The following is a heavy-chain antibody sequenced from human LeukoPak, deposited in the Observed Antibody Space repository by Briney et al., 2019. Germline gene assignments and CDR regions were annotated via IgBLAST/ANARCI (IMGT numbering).Heavy chain of an antibody. V-gene: IGHV1-2*02. D-gene: IGHD3-10*01. Sequence: ASVKVSCKASGYTFTGYYVHWVRQAPGQGLEWMGWINPNSGGTNYAQKFQGRVTMTRDTSISTAYMELSRLRSDDTAVYYCARVRISGLLWFGELHDAFDIWGQGTMVTVSS. CDR2: INPNSGGT. CDR3: ARVRISGLLWFGELHDAFDI. J-gene: IGHJ3*02. CDR1: GYTFTGYY.